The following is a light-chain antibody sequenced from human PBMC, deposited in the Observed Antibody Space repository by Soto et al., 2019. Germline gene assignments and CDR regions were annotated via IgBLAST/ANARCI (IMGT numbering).Light chain of an antibody. CDR1: SSDVGGYNY. Sequence: QSALTQPASVSGSPGQSITISCTGTSSDVGGYNYVSWYQQHPGKAPKLMIFDVSKRPSGVSNRFSGSKSGNTASLTISGLQPEDEADYYCCSYAGSTTVVFGGGTKLTVL. CDR2: DVS. J-gene: IGLJ2*01. V-gene: IGLV2-14*03. CDR3: CSYAGSTTVV.